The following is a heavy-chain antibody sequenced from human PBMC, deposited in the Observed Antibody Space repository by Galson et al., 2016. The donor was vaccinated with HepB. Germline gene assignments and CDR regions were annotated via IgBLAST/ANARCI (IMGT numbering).Heavy chain of an antibody. CDR1: GLTFSSFP. Sequence: SLRLSCAASGLTFSSFPIPWVRQAPGKGLVWVSRIYTDGSVTNYADSVKGRLTISRDNAKHTVYLQMTSLRGEDTAVYYCARGSSHGLDVWGQGTTVTVSS. V-gene: IGHV3-74*01. D-gene: IGHD6-6*01. CDR3: ARGSSHGLDV. J-gene: IGHJ6*02. CDR2: IYTDGSVT.